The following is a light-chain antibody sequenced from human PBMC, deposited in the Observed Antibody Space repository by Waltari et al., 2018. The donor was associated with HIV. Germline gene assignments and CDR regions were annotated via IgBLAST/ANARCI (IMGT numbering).Light chain of an antibody. CDR3: QQYNDHLYT. Sequence: DIQMTQSPSTVSASVGDRVTITCRASQSISNWLAWYQHTPGKAPKLLIYEASILESGVPSRFSGSGSGTEFTLTISSLQADDFAAYYCQQYNDHLYTFGQGTKLEI. V-gene: IGKV1-5*03. CDR2: EAS. CDR1: QSISNW. J-gene: IGKJ2*01.